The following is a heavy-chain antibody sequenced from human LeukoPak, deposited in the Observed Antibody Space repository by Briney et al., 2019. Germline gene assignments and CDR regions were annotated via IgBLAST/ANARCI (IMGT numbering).Heavy chain of an antibody. D-gene: IGHD3-3*01. CDR2: IYHSGST. CDR3: ARRYKITIFGVVIDWFDP. Sequence: PSETLSLTRAVSGYSISSGYYWGWIRQPPGKGLEWIGSIYHSGSTYYNPSLKSRVTISVDTSKNQFSLKLSSVTAADTAVYYCARRYKITIFGVVIDWFDPWGQGTLVTVSS. J-gene: IGHJ5*02. CDR1: GYSISSGYY. V-gene: IGHV4-38-2*01.